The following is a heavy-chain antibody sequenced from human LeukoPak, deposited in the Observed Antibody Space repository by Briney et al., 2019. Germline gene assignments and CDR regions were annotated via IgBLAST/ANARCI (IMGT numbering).Heavy chain of an antibody. J-gene: IGHJ4*02. V-gene: IGHV5-51*01. CDR2: IYPDDSDS. CDR1: GCSFDYYW. CDR3: ARVGSVTNFGVVSYYFDY. D-gene: IGHD3-3*01. Sequence: GESLKISCKASGCSFDYYWIAWVRQMPGKGLEWMGIIYPDDSDSIYSPSFQGQVTISVDKSINTAYLQWSSLKASNTAIYYCARVGSVTNFGVVSYYFDYWGQGTLVTVSS.